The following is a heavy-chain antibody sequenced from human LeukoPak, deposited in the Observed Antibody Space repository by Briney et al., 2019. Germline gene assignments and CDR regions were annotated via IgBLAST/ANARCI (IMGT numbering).Heavy chain of an antibody. CDR3: ARAAEDIVVVPAAPSTHNWFDP. D-gene: IGHD2-2*01. CDR2: INPNSGGT. Sequence: LVASVNVSCKASGYTFTGYYMHWVRQAPGQGLEWMGWINPNSGGTNYAQKFQGWVTMTRDTSISTAYMELSRLRSDDTAVYYCARAAEDIVVVPAAPSTHNWFDPWGQGTLVTVSS. J-gene: IGHJ5*02. V-gene: IGHV1-2*04. CDR1: GYTFTGYY.